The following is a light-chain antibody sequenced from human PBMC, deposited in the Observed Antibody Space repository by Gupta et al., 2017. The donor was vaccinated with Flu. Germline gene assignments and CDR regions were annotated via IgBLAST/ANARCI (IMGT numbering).Light chain of an antibody. Sequence: DIQMSQSPSSLSASVGDRVTITCRASQDIRIHLAWFQQRPGKAPKSLIYGASTLENGVPSRFSGSGSGTDFTLTINSLQPEDSATYYCHHYDSYPLSFAGGTKVEI. J-gene: IGKJ4*01. CDR1: QDIRIH. CDR3: HHYDSYPLS. V-gene: IGKV1-16*01. CDR2: GAS.